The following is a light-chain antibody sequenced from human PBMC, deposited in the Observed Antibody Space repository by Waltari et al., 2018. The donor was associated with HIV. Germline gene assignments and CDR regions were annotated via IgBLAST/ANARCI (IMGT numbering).Light chain of an antibody. CDR3: QQYDSDSWT. J-gene: IGKJ1*01. CDR1: QNIVNW. V-gene: IGKV1-5*03. CDR2: KAS. Sequence: DIQMTQSPSTLSASVGDRVIISCRASQNIVNWLAWYQQKPGKAPKLLIYKASRLESGVPSRFSGSGSGTEFTLTISSLQPDDFATYYCQQYDSDSWTFGQGTTVEIK.